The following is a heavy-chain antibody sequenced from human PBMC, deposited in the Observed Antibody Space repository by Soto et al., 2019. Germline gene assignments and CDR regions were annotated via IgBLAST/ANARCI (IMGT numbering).Heavy chain of an antibody. V-gene: IGHV4-59*08. Sequence: QVQLQESGPGLVKPSETLSLTCTVSGDSISNYYWSWIRQPPGKGLEWIGYAYYGGNTNYNPSLKNRVSLSVATSKSQFALKLTPVTVAGTAVYYCAKHLSAWLRMEAFDVWGPGTMVTVSS. J-gene: IGHJ3*01. CDR2: AYYGGNT. D-gene: IGHD5-12*01. CDR3: AKHLSAWLRMEAFDV. CDR1: GDSISNYY.